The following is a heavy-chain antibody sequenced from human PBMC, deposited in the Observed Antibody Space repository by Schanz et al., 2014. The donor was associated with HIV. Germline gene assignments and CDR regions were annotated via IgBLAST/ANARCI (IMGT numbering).Heavy chain of an antibody. J-gene: IGHJ6*02. CDR3: AKDRNHYDSRYLGKGNYYYYYGMDV. CDR2: KSYDGTNK. D-gene: IGHD3-22*01. V-gene: IGHV3-30*18. CDR1: GFTFDSYG. Sequence: QVQLVESGGGVVQPGRSLRLSCVASGFTFDSYGIHWVRQAPGKGLEWVAVKSYDGTNKKFADSVKGRFTISRDNSKNTLYLQMKSLRPEDTAVYYCAKDRNHYDSRYLGKGNYYYYYGMDVWGQGTTVTVSS.